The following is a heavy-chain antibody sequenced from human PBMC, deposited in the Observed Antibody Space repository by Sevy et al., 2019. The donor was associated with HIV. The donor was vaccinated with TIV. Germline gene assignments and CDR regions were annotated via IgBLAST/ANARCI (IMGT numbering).Heavy chain of an antibody. Sequence: GGSLRLSCAASGFTFSTYAMTWVRQAPGKGLEWASVISYSGGSTYYADSVRGQFTISRDNSKNTLYLQMNSLRVEDTAVYYCAKDSVSGTYYTGDFDYWGQGTLVTVSS. CDR1: GFTFSTYA. D-gene: IGHD3-10*01. J-gene: IGHJ4*02. V-gene: IGHV3-23*01. CDR3: AKDSVSGTYYTGDFDY. CDR2: ISYSGGST.